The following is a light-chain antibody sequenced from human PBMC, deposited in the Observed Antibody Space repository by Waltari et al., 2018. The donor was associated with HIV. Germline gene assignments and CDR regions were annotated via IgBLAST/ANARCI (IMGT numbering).Light chain of an antibody. Sequence: QSALTHPASVSGSPGQSLPIPCTGYSSHAGGYTFVSWYQQHPGKAPRVLIYDVTTRPSGVSDRFSGSRSGDTASLTISGLQPEDEADYYCESYTSTSVWVFGGGTRLTVL. CDR1: SSHAGGYTF. V-gene: IGLV2-14*03. CDR2: DVT. CDR3: ESYTSTSVWV. J-gene: IGLJ3*02.